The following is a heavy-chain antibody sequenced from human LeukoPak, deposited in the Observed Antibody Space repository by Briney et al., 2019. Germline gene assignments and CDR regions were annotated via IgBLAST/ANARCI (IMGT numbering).Heavy chain of an antibody. CDR2: IGTAGDT. V-gene: IGHV3-13*01. D-gene: IGHD5-24*01. CDR3: ARQLRDRHLFHYCYYMDV. J-gene: IGHJ6*03. CDR1: GFTFSSYD. Sequence: GGSLRLSCAASGFTFSSYDMHWVRQATGKGLEWVSAIGTAGDTYYPGSVKGRFTISRENAKNSLYLQMNSLRAGDTAVYYCARQLRDRHLFHYCYYMDVWGKGTTVTVSS.